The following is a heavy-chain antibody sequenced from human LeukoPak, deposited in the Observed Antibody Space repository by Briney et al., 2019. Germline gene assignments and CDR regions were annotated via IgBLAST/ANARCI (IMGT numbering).Heavy chain of an antibody. J-gene: IGHJ4*02. CDR1: GFTFSSYA. V-gene: IGHV3-23*01. CDR2: ISGSGGST. CDR3: ARVMTRTMVRGVPPSDY. Sequence: GGSLRLSCAASGFTFSSYAMSWVRQAPGKGLEWVSAISGSGGSTYYADSVKGRFTISRDNSKNTLYLQMNSLRAEDTAVYYCARVMTRTMVRGVPPSDYWGQGTLVTVSS. D-gene: IGHD3-10*01.